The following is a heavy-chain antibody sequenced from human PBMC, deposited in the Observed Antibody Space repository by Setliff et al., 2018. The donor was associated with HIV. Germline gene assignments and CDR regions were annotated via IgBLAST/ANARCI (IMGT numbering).Heavy chain of an antibody. Sequence: KVSCKGSGYSFPTYWIAWVRQMPGKGLEWMGVIYPDESDSRYSPSFRGQVTISADKSINTAYLQWSSLKASDTAMYYCARVDMGYYYDSSGYSHFDHWGQGTLVTVSS. CDR1: GYSFPTYW. J-gene: IGHJ4*02. V-gene: IGHV5-51*01. CDR2: IYPDESDS. D-gene: IGHD3-22*01. CDR3: ARVDMGYYYDSSGYSHFDH.